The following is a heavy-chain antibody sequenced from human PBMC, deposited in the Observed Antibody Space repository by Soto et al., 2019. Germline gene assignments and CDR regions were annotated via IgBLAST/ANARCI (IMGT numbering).Heavy chain of an antibody. CDR3: ARERAIAATGIFYY. Sequence: QVRLVESGGGVVQPGGSLGLSCAASGFTFSNFAMHWFRQAPGKGLEWVAVTSYDGNNKDYADSVKGRFTISRDNSKNTLFLQVNSLRPEDTAVYYCARERAIAATGIFYYWGQGTLVTVSS. V-gene: IGHV3-30-3*01. CDR2: TSYDGNNK. D-gene: IGHD6-13*01. J-gene: IGHJ4*02. CDR1: GFTFSNFA.